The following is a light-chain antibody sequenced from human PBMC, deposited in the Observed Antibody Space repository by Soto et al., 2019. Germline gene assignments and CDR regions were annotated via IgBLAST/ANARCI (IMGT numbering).Light chain of an antibody. Sequence: QSALTQPRSVSGSPGQSVTISCTGTSSDVGGYNYVSWYQQHPGKAPKLMIYDVSKRPSGVPDRFSGSNSGNAPSLTISGLQDEDEADYYCCSYAGSYVVFGGGTKLTVL. CDR3: CSYAGSYVV. CDR1: SSDVGGYNY. CDR2: DVS. V-gene: IGLV2-11*01. J-gene: IGLJ2*01.